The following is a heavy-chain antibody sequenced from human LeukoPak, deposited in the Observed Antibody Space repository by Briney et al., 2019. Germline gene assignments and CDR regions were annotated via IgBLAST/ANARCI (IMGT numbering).Heavy chain of an antibody. CDR3: ARGLYEFCSGGSCYSYYFDY. Sequence: GGSLRLSCAAPGITFSNYNMNWVRQAPGKGLEWISSITSSSSYTFYADSVKGRFTISRDNAKNSLYLQMNSLRAEDTAVYYCARGLYEFCSGGSCYSYYFDYWGQGTLVTVSS. J-gene: IGHJ4*02. D-gene: IGHD2-15*01. CDR2: ITSSSSYT. CDR1: GITFSNYN. V-gene: IGHV3-21*04.